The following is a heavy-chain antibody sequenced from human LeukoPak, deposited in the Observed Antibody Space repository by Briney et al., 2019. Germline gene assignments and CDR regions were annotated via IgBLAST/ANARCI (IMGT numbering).Heavy chain of an antibody. D-gene: IGHD2/OR15-2a*01. CDR1: GGTFSSYA. Sequence: ASVRVSCKASGGTFSSYAISWVRQAPGQGLEWMGGIIPIFGTANYAQKFQGRVTITADESTSTAYMGLSSLRSEDTAVYYCARAPLLSMYNWFDPWGQGTLVTVSS. CDR3: ARAPLLSMYNWFDP. V-gene: IGHV1-69*13. CDR2: IIPIFGTA. J-gene: IGHJ5*02.